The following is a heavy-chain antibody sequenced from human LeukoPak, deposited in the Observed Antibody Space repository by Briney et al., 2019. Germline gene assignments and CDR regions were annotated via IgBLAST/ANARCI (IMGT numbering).Heavy chain of an antibody. CDR3: AITSSGYRDYYDY. D-gene: IGHD3-22*01. CDR1: GFTFSSYG. CDR2: ISYDGSNK. V-gene: IGHV3-30*03. Sequence: GGSLRLSCAASGFTFSSYGMHWVRQAPGKGLEWVAVISYDGSNKYYADPVKGRFTISRDNSKNTLYLQMSSLRAEDTAVYYCAITSSGYRDYYDYWGQGTLVTVSS. J-gene: IGHJ4*02.